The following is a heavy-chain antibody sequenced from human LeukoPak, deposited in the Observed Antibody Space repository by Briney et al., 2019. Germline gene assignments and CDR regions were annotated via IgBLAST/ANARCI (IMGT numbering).Heavy chain of an antibody. CDR3: GRGFALVPAGIPDY. J-gene: IGHJ4*02. Sequence: GGSLSLSCAASGFTFSNYWMHWVRQAPGEGLVWVSRISTDGSSTTYADSVKGRFTISRDNAKNTLYLQMNSLRAEDTAIYYCGRGFALVPAGIPDYWGQGILVTVSS. D-gene: IGHD2-2*01. V-gene: IGHV3-74*01. CDR2: ISTDGSST. CDR1: GFTFSNYW.